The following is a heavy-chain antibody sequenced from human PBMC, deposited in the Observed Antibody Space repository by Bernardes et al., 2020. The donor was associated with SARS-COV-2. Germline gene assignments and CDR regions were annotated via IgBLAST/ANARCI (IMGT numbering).Heavy chain of an antibody. CDR2: IYSSGNT. J-gene: IGHJ6*03. D-gene: IGHD2-8*01. CDR1: GDSNKYYY. V-gene: IGHV4-59*08. CDR3: ARHGKYCTNGICLVKDYY. Sequence: SETLSLTCTVSGDSNKYYYWSWIRQSPGKGLEWIGYIYSSGNTNYNPSLKSRVTMTIDTSKNHLSLKLNSVTAADTAIYYCARHGKYCTNGICLVKDYY.